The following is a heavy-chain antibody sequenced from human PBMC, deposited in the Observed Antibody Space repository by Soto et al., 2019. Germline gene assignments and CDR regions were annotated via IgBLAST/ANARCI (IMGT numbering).Heavy chain of an antibody. CDR2: ISYDGSNT. V-gene: IGHV3-30*18. CDR3: AKGAGDRLSLGMDV. CDR1: GFSISDYG. Sequence: QVQLVESGGGVVQPGWSLRLSCAASGFSISDYGMEWVRQAPGKGLEWVALISYDGSNTYYADSVKGRFTISRGNSKDTLFLQMTGLRREDTAVYYCAKGAGDRLSLGMDVWGQGTTVTVSS. D-gene: IGHD1-26*01. J-gene: IGHJ6*02.